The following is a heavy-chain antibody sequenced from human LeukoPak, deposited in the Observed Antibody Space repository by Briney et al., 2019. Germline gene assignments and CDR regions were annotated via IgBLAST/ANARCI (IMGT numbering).Heavy chain of an antibody. CDR2: IYYSGST. D-gene: IGHD1-26*01. J-gene: IGHJ4*02. CDR3: TRDGRYFDY. Sequence: SETLSLTCTVSGGSISSYYWSWIRQPPGKGLEWIGYIYYSGSTNYNPSLKSRVTISVDTSKNQFSLKLSSVTAADTAVYYCTRDGRYFDYWGQGTLVTVSS. CDR1: GGSISSYY. V-gene: IGHV4-59*01.